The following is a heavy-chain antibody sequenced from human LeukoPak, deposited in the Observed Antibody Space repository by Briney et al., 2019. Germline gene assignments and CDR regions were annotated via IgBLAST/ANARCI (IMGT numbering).Heavy chain of an antibody. CDR3: ARGRNWQTFYHYYMDV. J-gene: IGHJ6*03. V-gene: IGHV4-34*01. CDR2: INHGGVT. D-gene: IGHD1-14*01. CDR1: GGSFSGHY. Sequence: SETLSLTCGVSGGSFSGHYWTWLRQTPGKGLEWMGEINHGGVTNYNPSLKSRVSISIDTSTNEISLNMSSVTAADTGIYYCARGRNWQTFYHYYMDVWGKGATVTVS.